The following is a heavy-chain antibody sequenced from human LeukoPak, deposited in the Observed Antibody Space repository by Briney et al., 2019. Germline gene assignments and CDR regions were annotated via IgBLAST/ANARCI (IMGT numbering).Heavy chain of an antibody. V-gene: IGHV4-4*07. CDR2: IYTSGST. Sequence: PSETLSLTCTASDDFNNNYYWNWVRQPAGKGLEWIGRIYTSGSTNYNPSLKSRVTISVDKSKNQFSLKLSSVPAADTAVYYCARDAVGATSYYYYMDVWGKGTTVTVSS. CDR1: DDFNNNYY. CDR3: ARDAVGATSYYYYMDV. J-gene: IGHJ6*03. D-gene: IGHD1-26*01.